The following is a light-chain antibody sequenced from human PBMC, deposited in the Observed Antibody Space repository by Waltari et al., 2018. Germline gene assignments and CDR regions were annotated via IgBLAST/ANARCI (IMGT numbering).Light chain of an antibody. CDR1: QGISSY. Sequence: DIQLNQSPSFLSASVGDRVPLPRRASQGISSYLAWDQQKPGKAPKLLIYPASTLQSGVPSRFSGSGSGTEFTLTISSLQPEDFATYYCQHLDSYPVTFGQGTKLEIK. J-gene: IGKJ2*01. CDR2: PAS. CDR3: QHLDSYPVT. V-gene: IGKV1-9*01.